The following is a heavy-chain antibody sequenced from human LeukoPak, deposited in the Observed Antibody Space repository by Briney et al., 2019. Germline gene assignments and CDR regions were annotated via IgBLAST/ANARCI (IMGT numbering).Heavy chain of an antibody. Sequence: SETLSLTCTVSGGSINTHYWTWFRQPPGKGLEWIGYIYYTGSTSFNSSLKSRVSLSIDTSKNQFSLKVNSVTTADTAVYYCARDISGVNWFDPWGQGTLVTVSS. CDR1: GGSINTHY. V-gene: IGHV4-59*11. CDR2: IYYTGST. CDR3: ARDISGVNWFDP. J-gene: IGHJ5*02. D-gene: IGHD3-3*02.